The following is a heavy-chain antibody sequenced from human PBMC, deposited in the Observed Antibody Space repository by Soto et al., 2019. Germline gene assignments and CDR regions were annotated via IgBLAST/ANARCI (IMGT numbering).Heavy chain of an antibody. Sequence: ASVKVSCKVSGYTLTELSMHWVRRAPGKEREGMGGFDPADGETIYAQKFQGRVTMTEDTSTDTAYMELSSLRSEDTAVYYCATGVVPAANDFDYWGQGTLVTVSS. V-gene: IGHV1-24*01. J-gene: IGHJ4*02. CDR2: FDPADGET. CDR3: ATGVVPAANDFDY. D-gene: IGHD2-2*01. CDR1: GYTLTELS.